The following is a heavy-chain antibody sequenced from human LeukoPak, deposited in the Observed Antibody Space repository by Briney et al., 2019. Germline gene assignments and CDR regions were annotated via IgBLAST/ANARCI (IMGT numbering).Heavy chain of an antibody. CDR2: IRYDGSNK. CDR3: ARDQGGGTYYYDSSGYHGIDY. D-gene: IGHD3-22*01. J-gene: IGHJ4*02. V-gene: IGHV3-30*02. Sequence: PEGSLRLSCAASGFTFSSYGMHWVRQAPGKGLEWVAFIRYDGSNKYYADSVKGRFTISRDNSKNTLYLQMNSLRAEDTAVYYCARDQGGGTYYYDSSGYHGIDYWGQGTLVTVSS. CDR1: GFTFSSYG.